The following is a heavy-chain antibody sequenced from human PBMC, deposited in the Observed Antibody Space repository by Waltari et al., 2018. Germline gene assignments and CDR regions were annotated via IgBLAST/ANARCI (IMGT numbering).Heavy chain of an antibody. V-gene: IGHV4-4*07. CDR1: GGSISSYY. J-gene: IGHJ3*02. D-gene: IGHD6-19*01. CDR2: IYTSGST. CDR3: ARDRGAPYSSGWYGSNDAFDI. Sequence: QVQLQESGPGLVKPSETLSLTCTVSGGSISSYYWRWIRQPAGKGLEWIGRIYTSGSTNYNPSLKSRVTMSVDTSKNQFSLKLSSVTAADTAVYYCARDRGAPYSSGWYGSNDAFDIWGQGTMVTVSS.